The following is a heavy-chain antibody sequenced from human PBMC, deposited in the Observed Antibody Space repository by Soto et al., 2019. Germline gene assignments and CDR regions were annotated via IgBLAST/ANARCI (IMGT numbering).Heavy chain of an antibody. V-gene: IGHV3-33*01. CDR1: GCPFSSYG. J-gene: IGHJ6*02. Sequence: GGSLRHSCVSSGCPFSSYGMHWVRQAPGKGLEWVAVIWYDGSNKYYADSVKGRFTISRDNSKNTLYLQLNSLRAEDTAVYYCAAEGPPSTTYGMDVWGQGTTVTVSS. CDR3: AAEGPPSTTYGMDV. CDR2: IWYDGSNK.